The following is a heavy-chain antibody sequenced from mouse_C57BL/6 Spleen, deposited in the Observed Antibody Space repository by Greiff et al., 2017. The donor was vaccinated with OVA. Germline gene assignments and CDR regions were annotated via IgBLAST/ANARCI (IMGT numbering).Heavy chain of an antibody. D-gene: IGHD2-3*01. Sequence: EVQLQQSGPELVKPGASVKISCKASGYTFTDYYMNWVKQSHGKSLEWIGDINPNNGGTSYNQKFKGKATLTVDKSSSTAYMELRSLTSEDSAVYYCARREDGYSWFAYWGQGTLVTVSA. V-gene: IGHV1-26*01. CDR1: GYTFTDYY. J-gene: IGHJ3*01. CDR2: INPNNGGT. CDR3: ARREDGYSWFAY.